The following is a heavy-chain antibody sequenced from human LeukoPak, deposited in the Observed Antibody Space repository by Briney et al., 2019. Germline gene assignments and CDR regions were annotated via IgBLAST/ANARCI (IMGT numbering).Heavy chain of an antibody. Sequence: GESLRLSCEASGFTFSSYAMSWVRQAPGKGLEWVSAISGSGGSTYYADSVKGRFTISRDNSKNTLYLQMNSLRAEDTAVYYCAKVSSSSWPILYYFDYWGQGTLVTVSS. D-gene: IGHD6-13*01. V-gene: IGHV3-23*01. CDR1: GFTFSSYA. CDR2: ISGSGGST. J-gene: IGHJ4*02. CDR3: AKVSSSSWPILYYFDY.